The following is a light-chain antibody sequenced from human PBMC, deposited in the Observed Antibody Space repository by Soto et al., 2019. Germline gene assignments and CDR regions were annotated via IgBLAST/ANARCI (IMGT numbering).Light chain of an antibody. CDR3: QQYSNWPPYT. J-gene: IGKJ2*01. Sequence: EILMTQPPATLSVSPGERATLSCRASQSVSSKLAWYQQKPGQAPRLLIYAASTRATGIPDRFSGSGSGTEFTLTITSLQSEDFAVYYCQQYSNWPPYTFGQGTKLEIK. V-gene: IGKV3-15*01. CDR1: QSVSSK. CDR2: AAS.